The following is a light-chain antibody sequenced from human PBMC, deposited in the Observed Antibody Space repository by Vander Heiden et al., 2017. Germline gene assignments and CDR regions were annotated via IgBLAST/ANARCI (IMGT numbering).Light chain of an antibody. J-gene: IGKJ4*01. CDR1: QSVLYTANNKNY. V-gene: IGKV4-1*01. CDR2: WAS. Sequence: DIVMTQSPDSLAVSLGERATINCKSSQSVLYTANNKNYLAWYQQKPRQPPKLLIYWASTRESGVPDRFSGSGSGTDLTLTISSLQAEDVAVYYCQQYYTTPLLTFGGGTKVEIK. CDR3: QQYYTTPLLT.